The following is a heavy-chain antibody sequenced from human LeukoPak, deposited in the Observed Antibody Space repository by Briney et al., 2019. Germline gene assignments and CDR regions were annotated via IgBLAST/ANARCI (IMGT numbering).Heavy chain of an antibody. J-gene: IGHJ4*02. D-gene: IGHD3-10*02. Sequence: GGSLRLSCAASGFTFSSYAMSWVRQAPGKGLEWVSAISGSGGSTYYADSARGRFTISRDNSKNTLYLQMNSLRAEDTAVYYCAKDMFAIVASGYFDYWGQGSLVTVSS. CDR1: GFTFSSYA. CDR3: AKDMFAIVASGYFDY. CDR2: ISGSGGST. V-gene: IGHV3-23*01.